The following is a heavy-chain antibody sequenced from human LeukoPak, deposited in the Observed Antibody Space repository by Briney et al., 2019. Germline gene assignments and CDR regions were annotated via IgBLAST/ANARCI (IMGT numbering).Heavy chain of an antibody. CDR2: ISGSGGDT. Sequence: GGSLRLSCAAPGFTFSSYAMSWVRQAPGKGLEWVSGISGSGGDTHNADSVKGRFTISRGNSKNTLYLQMNSLRAEDTAVYYCAKDRPPFDYWGQGTLVTVSS. V-gene: IGHV3-23*01. J-gene: IGHJ4*02. CDR1: GFTFSSYA. CDR3: AKDRPPFDY.